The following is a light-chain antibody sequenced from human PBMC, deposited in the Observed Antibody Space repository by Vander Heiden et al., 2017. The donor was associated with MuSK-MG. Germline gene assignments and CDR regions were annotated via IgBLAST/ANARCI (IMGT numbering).Light chain of an antibody. CDR3: QVWDNSKDIPEI. Sequence: SYVLTQPPSVSVAPGQTATVTCGANHIGFKTGHGDQQKPGQAPVRVVHDDGDRPSGIPERCSGSNSGNTATMTISRVEAGDEAVDWCQVWDNSKDIPEIFGGGTKVTVL. CDR1: HIGFKT. V-gene: IGLV3-21*02. CDR2: DDG. J-gene: IGLJ2*01.